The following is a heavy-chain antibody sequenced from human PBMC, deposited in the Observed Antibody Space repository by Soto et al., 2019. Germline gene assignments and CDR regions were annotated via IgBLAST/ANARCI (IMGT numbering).Heavy chain of an antibody. CDR2: ISISGGNT. CDR1: GLPFSSHA. V-gene: IGHV3-23*01. D-gene: IGHD2-21*02. CDR3: ANEILPNDY. Sequence: EVQLLESGGGLVQPGGSLRLSCAASGLPFSSHAMSWVRQAPGKGLEWVSSISISGGNTYYADSVRGRFTISRDNSKNTLYLHMNSLTAEDTAIYYCANEILPNDYWGQGTLVTVSS. J-gene: IGHJ4*02.